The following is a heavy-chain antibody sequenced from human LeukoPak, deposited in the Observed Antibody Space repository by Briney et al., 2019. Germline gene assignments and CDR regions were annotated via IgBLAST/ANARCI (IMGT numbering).Heavy chain of an antibody. Sequence: PGGALRPSLAAPGFTLISYALSWGRPAPGEGLGGGSAICGSGGSTYYADSVKGRFTISRDNSKNTLYLQMNSLRAEDTAVYYCAKDHSRITIFGVVIDYWGQGTLVTVSS. V-gene: IGHV3-23*01. CDR1: GFTLISYA. CDR2: ICGSGGST. J-gene: IGHJ4*02. CDR3: AKDHSRITIFGVVIDY. D-gene: IGHD3-3*01.